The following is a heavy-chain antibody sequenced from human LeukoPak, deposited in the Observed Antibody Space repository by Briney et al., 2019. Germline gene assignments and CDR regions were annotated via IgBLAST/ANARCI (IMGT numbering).Heavy chain of an antibody. Sequence: PSETLSLTCTVSGGSISSYYWSWIRQPPGKGLEWIGYIYYSGSTNYNPSLKSRVTISVDTSKNQFSLKLSSVTAPDTAVYYCARARGQNRVSYYYDSSGYYNFDYWGQGTLVAVSS. CDR3: ARARGQNRVSYYYDSSGYYNFDY. D-gene: IGHD3-22*01. J-gene: IGHJ4*02. CDR2: IYYSGST. CDR1: GGSISSYY. V-gene: IGHV4-59*01.